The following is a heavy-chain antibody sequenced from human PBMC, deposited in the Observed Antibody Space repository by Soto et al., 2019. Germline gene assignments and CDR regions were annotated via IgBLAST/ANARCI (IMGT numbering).Heavy chain of an antibody. J-gene: IGHJ4*02. V-gene: IGHV4-31*03. CDR2: VYYSGST. D-gene: IGHD3-3*01. CDR3: VRSVILSGGSYKGLIRLHYFDT. Sequence: SETLSLTCTVSGPSTSSGGYYWSWIRQYPGKGLEWIGFVYYSGSTYYNPSLKSRVIISVDTSKKQFSLKLSSVTAADTAIYYCVRSVILSGGSYKGLIRLHYFDTWGPGTLVTVSS. CDR1: GPSTSSGGYY.